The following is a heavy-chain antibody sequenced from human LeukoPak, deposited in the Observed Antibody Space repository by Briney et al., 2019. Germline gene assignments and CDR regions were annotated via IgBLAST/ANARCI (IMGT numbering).Heavy chain of an antibody. CDR1: GYSISSGYY. V-gene: IGHV4-38-2*01. Sequence: SETLSLTCAVSGYSISSGYYWGWIRQPPGKGLEWIGSIYHSGSTYYNPSLKSRVTISVDTSKNRFSLKLSSVTAADTAVYYCARRYGDYRENYFDYWGQGTLVTVSS. CDR3: ARRYGDYRENYFDY. CDR2: IYHSGST. J-gene: IGHJ4*02. D-gene: IGHD4-17*01.